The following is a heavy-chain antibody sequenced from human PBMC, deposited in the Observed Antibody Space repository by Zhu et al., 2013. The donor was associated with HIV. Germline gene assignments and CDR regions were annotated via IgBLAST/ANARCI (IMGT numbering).Heavy chain of an antibody. Sequence: QVQLVQSGAEVKKPGSSVKVSCKASGGTFSSYAISWVRQAPGQGLEWMGGIIPIFGTANYAQKFQGRVTITADESTSTAYMELSSLRSEDTAVYYCARDYRLVGYSSGWGALNWFDPWGQGTLVTVSS. CDR2: IIPIFGTA. CDR1: GGTFSSYA. CDR3: ARDYRLVGYSSGWGALNWFDP. D-gene: IGHD6-19*01. V-gene: IGHV1-69*01. J-gene: IGHJ5*02.